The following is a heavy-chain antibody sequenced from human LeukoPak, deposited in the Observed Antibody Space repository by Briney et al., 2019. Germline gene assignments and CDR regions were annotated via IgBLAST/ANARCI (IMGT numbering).Heavy chain of an antibody. J-gene: IGHJ4*02. CDR3: ARASWVSTTDAVR. V-gene: IGHV3-23*01. CDR2: TRGNGDT. D-gene: IGHD1-14*01. CDR1: GLSFSSFA. Sequence: GGSLRLSCAASGLSFSSFAMSWVRQGPARGLEWVSSTRGNGDTFYADSVKGRFTLSSDISRNTVYFQLNNLRVEDTAIYYCARASWVSTTDAVRWGQGTLVTVSS.